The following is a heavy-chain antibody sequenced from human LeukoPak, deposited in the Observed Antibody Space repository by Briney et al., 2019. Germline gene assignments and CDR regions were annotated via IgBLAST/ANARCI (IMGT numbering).Heavy chain of an antibody. Sequence: PSETPSLTCTISGGSISSDSYYWGWIRQPPGKGLEWIGSIYYSGSTYYNPSLKSRVTISIDTSKNQFSLRLRSVTAADTAVYYCATTGYYYDSSPCWGQGSLVTVSS. CDR2: IYYSGST. J-gene: IGHJ4*02. D-gene: IGHD3-22*01. CDR3: ATTGYYYDSSPC. CDR1: GGSISSDSYY. V-gene: IGHV4-39*07.